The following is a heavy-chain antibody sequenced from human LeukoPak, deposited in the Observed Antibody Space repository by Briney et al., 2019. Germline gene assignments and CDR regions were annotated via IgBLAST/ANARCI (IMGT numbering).Heavy chain of an antibody. CDR3: AKPKNYVVVTALFDY. J-gene: IGHJ4*02. Sequence: GGSLRLSCAASGFTFSSYAMSWVRQAPGKGLEWVSAISGSGGSTYYADSVKGRFTISRDNSKNTLYLQMNSLRAEDTAVYYCAKPKNYVVVTALFDYWGQGTLVTVSS. CDR2: ISGSGGST. V-gene: IGHV3-23*01. CDR1: GFTFSSYA. D-gene: IGHD2-21*02.